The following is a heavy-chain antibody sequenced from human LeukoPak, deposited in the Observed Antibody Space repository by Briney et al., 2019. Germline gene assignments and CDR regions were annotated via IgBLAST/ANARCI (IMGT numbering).Heavy chain of an antibody. V-gene: IGHV3-23*01. Sequence: GGSLRLSCAASGFTFSSYVMSWVRQAPGKGLEWVSVISGSGGSTYYADSVKGRFTISRDNSKNTLYLQMNTLRAEDTAVYYCAKGSTTAAHYYYMDVWGKGTTVTVPS. D-gene: IGHD6-13*01. J-gene: IGHJ6*03. CDR2: ISGSGGST. CDR1: GFTFSSYV. CDR3: AKGSTTAAHYYYMDV.